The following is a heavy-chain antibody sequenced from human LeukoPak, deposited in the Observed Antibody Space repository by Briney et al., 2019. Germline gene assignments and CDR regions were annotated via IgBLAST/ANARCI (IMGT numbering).Heavy chain of an antibody. V-gene: IGHV3-21*01. CDR3: ARDSAYGDDGL. CDR2: ISSSSSYI. D-gene: IGHD4-17*01. J-gene: IGHJ4*02. Sequence: GGSLRLSCAASGFTLSNYSMNWVRQAPGKGLEWVAFISSSSSYIFYADSLKGRFTISRDNAKNSLYLQMNSLRADDTAVYYCARDSAYGDDGLRGQGTLVTVSS. CDR1: GFTLSNYS.